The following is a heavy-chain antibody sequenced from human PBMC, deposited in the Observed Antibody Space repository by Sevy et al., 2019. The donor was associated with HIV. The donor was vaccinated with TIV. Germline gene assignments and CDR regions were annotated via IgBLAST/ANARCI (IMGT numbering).Heavy chain of an antibody. Sequence: GGSLRLSCAASGFTFSSYEMNWVRQAPGKGLEWVSYISSSGSTIYYADSVKGRFTISRDNAKNSLYLQMNSLRAEDTAVYYCARDPHLYGGYRAFDIWGQGTMVTVSS. D-gene: IGHD3-22*01. CDR2: ISSSGSTI. CDR1: GFTFSSYE. CDR3: ARDPHLYGGYRAFDI. J-gene: IGHJ3*02. V-gene: IGHV3-48*03.